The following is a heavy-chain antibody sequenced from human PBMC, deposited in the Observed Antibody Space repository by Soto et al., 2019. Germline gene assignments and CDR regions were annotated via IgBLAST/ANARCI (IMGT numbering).Heavy chain of an antibody. D-gene: IGHD3-3*01. V-gene: IGHV3-23*01. J-gene: IGHJ4*02. CDR3: AKEPNYDFWSGYRYFDS. CDR2: MSGSGGST. Sequence: DVQLLESGGSLVQPGGSLRLSCTASGFTFSNDAMSWVRQAPGKGLEWVSSMSGSGGSTYYADSVKGRFTISRDNSKKTLDLHMSSLRADDTAFYYCAKEPNYDFWSGYRYFDSWGQGSLVTVSS. CDR1: GFTFSNDA.